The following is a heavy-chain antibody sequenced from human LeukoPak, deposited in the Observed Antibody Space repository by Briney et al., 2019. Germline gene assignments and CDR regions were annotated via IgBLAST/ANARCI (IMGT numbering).Heavy chain of an antibody. J-gene: IGHJ4*02. D-gene: IGHD2-2*02. CDR1: GFTFSSYW. CDR2: INPDGRTT. V-gene: IGHV3-74*01. CDR3: VNGYTGGTAAAI. Sequence: GGSLRLSCAASGFTFSSYWMHWVRQAPGKGLVWVSLINPDGRTTNYADSVQGRFTISRDNAKNTLYLQMNSLRAEDTAVYYCVNGYTGGTAAAIWGQGTLVTVSS.